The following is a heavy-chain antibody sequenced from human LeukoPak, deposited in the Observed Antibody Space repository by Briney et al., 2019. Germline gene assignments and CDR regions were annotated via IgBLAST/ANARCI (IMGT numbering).Heavy chain of an antibody. Sequence: SETLSLTCTVSGFSVSDIYCWGWIRPPPGKGLEWIGYIYHSGSTYYNPSLKSRVTISVDRSKNQFSLKLSSVTAADTAVYYCARESFGAHGDYWGQGTLVTVSS. D-gene: IGHD3-16*01. V-gene: IGHV4-38-2*02. CDR1: GFSVSDIYC. J-gene: IGHJ4*02. CDR3: ARESFGAHGDY. CDR2: IYHSGST.